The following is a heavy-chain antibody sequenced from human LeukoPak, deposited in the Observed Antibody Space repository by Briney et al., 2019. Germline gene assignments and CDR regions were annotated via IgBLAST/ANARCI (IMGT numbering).Heavy chain of an antibody. Sequence: GGSLRLSCAASGFRFSSFTMNWVRQAPGKGLEWVSSISSTSTYIFYADSVKGRFTISRDNAKNSLYLQMNSLRAEDTAVYYCARFERGYCSGAGGDYSALDIWGQGTMVTVSS. CDR3: ARFERGYCSGAGGDYSALDI. D-gene: IGHD2-15*01. V-gene: IGHV3-21*01. CDR1: GFRFSSFT. CDR2: ISSTSTYI. J-gene: IGHJ3*02.